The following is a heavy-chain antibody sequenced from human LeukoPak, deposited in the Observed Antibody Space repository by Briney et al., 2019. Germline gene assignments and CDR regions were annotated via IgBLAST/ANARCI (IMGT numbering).Heavy chain of an antibody. V-gene: IGHV4-39*07. Sequence: SETLSLTCTVSGGSISSSSYYWGWIRQPPGKGLEWIGSIYYSGSTYYNPSLKSRVTISVDTSKNQFSLKLSSVTAADTAVYYCARWARYSSRDYWGQGTLVTVSS. D-gene: IGHD6-13*01. CDR2: IYYSGST. J-gene: IGHJ4*02. CDR1: GGSISSSSYY. CDR3: ARWARYSSRDY.